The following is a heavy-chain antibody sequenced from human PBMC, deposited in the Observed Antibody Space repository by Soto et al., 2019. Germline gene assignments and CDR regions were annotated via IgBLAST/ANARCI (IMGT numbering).Heavy chain of an antibody. V-gene: IGHV1-2*02. CDR3: AREPATAKPEGVDF. Sequence: AAVKVCYKGSGYTFSDYYIHWVRQAPGQGLEWMGWINPNSGGTKYAPKFQGGVTMTRDTSITTAYMELSRLRSGDTAVYYCAREPATAKPEGVDFWGQGTLFTVSS. CDR2: INPNSGGT. D-gene: IGHD1-1*01. CDR1: GYTFSDYY. J-gene: IGHJ4*02.